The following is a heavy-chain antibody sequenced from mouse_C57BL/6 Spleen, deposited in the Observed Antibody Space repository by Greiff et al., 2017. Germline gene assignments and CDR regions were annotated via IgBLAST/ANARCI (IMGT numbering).Heavy chain of an antibody. CDR2: INPGSGGT. Sequence: QVQLKESGAELVRPGTSVKVSCKASGYAFTNYLIEWVKQRPGQGLEWIGVINPGSGGTNYNEKFKGKATLTADKSSSTAYMQLSSLTSEDSAVYFCARGGAFITSYWGQGTTLTVSS. CDR1: GYAFTNYL. D-gene: IGHD1-1*01. J-gene: IGHJ2*01. V-gene: IGHV1-54*01. CDR3: ARGGAFITSY.